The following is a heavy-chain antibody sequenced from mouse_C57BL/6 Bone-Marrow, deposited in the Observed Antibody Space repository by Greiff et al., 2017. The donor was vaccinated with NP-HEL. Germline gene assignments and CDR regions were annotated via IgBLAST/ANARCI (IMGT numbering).Heavy chain of an antibody. CDR2: IWTGGGT. D-gene: IGHD2-4*01. CDR1: GFSLTSYA. Sequence: VQLKESGPGLVAPSQSLSITCTVSGFSLTSYAISWVRQPPGKGLEWLGVIWTGGGTNYNSALNSRLSISKDNSKSQIFLKMNSLQTDDTARYYCATSLYYDYDGFAYWGQGTLVTVSA. J-gene: IGHJ3*01. CDR3: ATSLYYDYDGFAY. V-gene: IGHV2-9-1*01.